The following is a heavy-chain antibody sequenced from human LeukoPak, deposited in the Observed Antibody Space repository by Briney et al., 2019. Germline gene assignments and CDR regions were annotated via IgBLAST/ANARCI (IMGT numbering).Heavy chain of an antibody. CDR3: ARDLLSILDDAFDI. J-gene: IGHJ3*02. V-gene: IGHV3-7*01. Sequence: PVGSLRLSCAPSGFSPSSYCRSWVRPTPEKGLEWVANLKQGGSENYYADYGRVPITIYTDNAQNSLYLQMNSLTDEDTADYYSARDLLSILDDAFDIWGQGTMVTVSS. CDR1: GFSPSSYC. CDR2: LKQGGSEN. D-gene: IGHD6-6*01.